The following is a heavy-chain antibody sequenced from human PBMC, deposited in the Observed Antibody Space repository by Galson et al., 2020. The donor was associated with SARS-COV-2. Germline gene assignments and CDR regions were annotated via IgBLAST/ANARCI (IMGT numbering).Heavy chain of an antibody. CDR1: GFTFSSHW. J-gene: IGHJ6*02. V-gene: IGHV3-74*01. CDR3: ARGRYKQALDV. D-gene: IGHD5-18*01. CDR2: IINDGSGT. Sequence: GESLKISCAASGFTFSSHWMYWVRQAPGKGLVWVSSIINDGSGTTYADSVKGRFTISRDNAKNTLYLQMNSLRAEDTAVYYCARGRYKQALDVWGQGTTVTVSS.